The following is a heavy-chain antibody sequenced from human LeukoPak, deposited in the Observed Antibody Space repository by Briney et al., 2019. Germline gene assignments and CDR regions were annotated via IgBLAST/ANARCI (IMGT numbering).Heavy chain of an antibody. Sequence: GGSLRLSCAASGFTFSIYSMNWVRQAPGKGLEWVAVIWYDGSNKYYADSVKGRFTISRDNSKNTLYLQMNSLRAEDTAVYYCARNYYDSYYFDYWGQGTLVTVSS. CDR3: ARNYYDSYYFDY. CDR2: IWYDGSNK. J-gene: IGHJ4*02. CDR1: GFTFSIYS. V-gene: IGHV3-33*08. D-gene: IGHD3-22*01.